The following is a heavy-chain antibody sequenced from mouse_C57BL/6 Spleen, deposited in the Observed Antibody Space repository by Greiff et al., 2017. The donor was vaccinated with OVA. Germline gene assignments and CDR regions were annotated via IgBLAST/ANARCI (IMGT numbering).Heavy chain of an antibody. CDR2: ISSGGSYT. CDR3: ARRHDYAYAMDY. CDR1: GFTFSSYG. D-gene: IGHD2-4*01. Sequence: EVQGVESGGDLVKPGGSLKLSCAASGFTFSSYGMSWVRQTPDKRLEWVATISSGGSYTYYPDSVKGRFTISRDNAKNTLYLQMSSLKSEDTAMYYCARRHDYAYAMDYWGQGTSVTVSS. J-gene: IGHJ4*01. V-gene: IGHV5-6*01.